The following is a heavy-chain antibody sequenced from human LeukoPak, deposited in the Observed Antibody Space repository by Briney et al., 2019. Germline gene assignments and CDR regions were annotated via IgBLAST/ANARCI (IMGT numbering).Heavy chain of an antibody. CDR2: IYYSGST. Sequence: PSETLSLTCTVSGGSISSYYWSWIRRPPGKGLEWIGYIYYSGSTNYNPSLKSRVTILVDTSKNQFSLKLSSVTAADTAVYYCARFYGSGSYYNWFDPWGQGTLVTVSS. CDR3: ARFYGSGSYYNWFDP. D-gene: IGHD3-10*01. CDR1: GGSISSYY. V-gene: IGHV4-59*01. J-gene: IGHJ5*02.